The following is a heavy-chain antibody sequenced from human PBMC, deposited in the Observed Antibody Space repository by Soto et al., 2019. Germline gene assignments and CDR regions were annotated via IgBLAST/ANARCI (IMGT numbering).Heavy chain of an antibody. CDR3: ARDRNDFWSGYYHYFDY. D-gene: IGHD3-3*01. CDR2: IYYSGST. CDR1: GGSISSYY. Sequence: SETLSLTCTVSGGSISSYYWSWIRQPPGKGLEWIGYIYYSGSTNYNPSLKSRVTISVDTSKNQFSLKLSSVTAADTAVYYCARDRNDFWSGYYHYFDYWGQGTLVTVSS. V-gene: IGHV4-59*12. J-gene: IGHJ4*02.